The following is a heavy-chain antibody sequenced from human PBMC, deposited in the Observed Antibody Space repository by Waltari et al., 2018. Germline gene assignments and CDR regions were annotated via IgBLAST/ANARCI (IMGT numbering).Heavy chain of an antibody. CDR3: ARIGSSPYYYYYYMDV. CDR1: GASINTKNFY. Sequence: QLQLQESGPGLVKPSETLSLSCTVSGASINTKNFYWGWIRQPPGKGLQWIGSIYYKGITFYNPSLKSRVTISVDTSQNQFSLKLSSVTAADTAVYYCARIGSSPYYYYYYMDVWGKGTTVTVSS. V-gene: IGHV4-39*01. CDR2: IYYKGIT. J-gene: IGHJ6*03. D-gene: IGHD6-6*01.